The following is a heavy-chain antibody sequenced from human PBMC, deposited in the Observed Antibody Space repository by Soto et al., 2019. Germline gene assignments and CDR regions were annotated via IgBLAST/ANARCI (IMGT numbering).Heavy chain of an antibody. CDR3: ARGYSGGWYFDY. Sequence: QVQLQESGPGLVKPSQTLSLTCTVSGGSISSGSYYWSWIRQHPGKGLEWIGYIYNSGSTFNNPSLKSRVTISVDTSKNQFSLKLSSVTAADTAVYYCARGYSGGWYFDYWGQGTLVTVSS. CDR2: IYNSGST. CDR1: GGSISSGSYY. J-gene: IGHJ4*02. D-gene: IGHD6-19*01. V-gene: IGHV4-31*03.